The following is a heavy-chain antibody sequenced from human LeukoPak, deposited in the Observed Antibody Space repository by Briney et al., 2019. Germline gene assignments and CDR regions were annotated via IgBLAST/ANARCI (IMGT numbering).Heavy chain of an antibody. V-gene: IGHV7-4-1*02. CDR1: GYTFTSYA. Sequence: GASVKVSCKASGYTFTSYAMNWVRQAPGQGLEWMGWINTNTGNPTYAQGFTGRFVFSLDTSVSTAYLQISSLKAEDTAVYYCARDRARAVAVQGRFDPWGQGTLVTVSS. J-gene: IGHJ5*02. D-gene: IGHD6-19*01. CDR2: INTNTGNP. CDR3: ARDRARAVAVQGRFDP.